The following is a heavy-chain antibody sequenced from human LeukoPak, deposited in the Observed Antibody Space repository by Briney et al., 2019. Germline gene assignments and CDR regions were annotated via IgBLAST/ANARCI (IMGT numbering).Heavy chain of an antibody. V-gene: IGHV3-74*01. CDR1: GFTFSNYW. CDR3: TRDLYGGLA. J-gene: IGHJ5*02. Sequence: GGSLKLSCAGSGFTFSNYWMHWVRQVPGKGLVWVSRINNDGSGTLYADSVKGRFTISRDNAKNTLYLQMNSLRAEDTAVYYCTRDLYGGLAWGQGTLVTVSS. CDR2: INNDGSGT. D-gene: IGHD3-16*01.